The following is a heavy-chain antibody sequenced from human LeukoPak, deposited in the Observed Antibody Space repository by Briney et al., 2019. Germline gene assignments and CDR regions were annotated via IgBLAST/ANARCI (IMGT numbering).Heavy chain of an antibody. CDR1: GFTFSNFW. Sequence: PGGSLRLSCAASGFTFSNFWLHWVRQAPGKGLVWVSRIHGDGFTTSFADSVKGRFTISRDNAKNTLYLQLNSLRVDDTAVYFCVRIADDGFDVWGQGTMVTVSS. CDR3: VRIADDGFDV. J-gene: IGHJ3*01. CDR2: IHGDGFTT. V-gene: IGHV3-74*01. D-gene: IGHD2-15*01.